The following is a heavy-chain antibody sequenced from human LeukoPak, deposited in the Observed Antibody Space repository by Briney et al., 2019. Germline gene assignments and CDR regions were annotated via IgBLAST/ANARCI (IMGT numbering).Heavy chain of an antibody. Sequence: ASVKVSCKASGYTFTSYDINWVRQATGQGLEWMGWMNPNSGDTGYAQKFRGRVTMTRNTSISTDYMELSSLRSEDTAVYYCARDAVLLWFGESHANYYYMDVWGKGTTVTVSS. J-gene: IGHJ6*03. CDR1: GYTFTSYD. CDR3: ARDAVLLWFGESHANYYYMDV. D-gene: IGHD3-10*01. CDR2: MNPNSGDT. V-gene: IGHV1-8*01.